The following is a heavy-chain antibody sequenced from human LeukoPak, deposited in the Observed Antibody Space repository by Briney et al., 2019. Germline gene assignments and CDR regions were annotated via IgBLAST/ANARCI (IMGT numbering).Heavy chain of an antibody. J-gene: IGHJ5*02. Sequence: ASVTVSCKASGYTFTGYYMHWVRQAPGQGLEWMGRINPNSGGTNYAQKFQGRVTMTRDTSISTAYMELSRLRSDDTAVYYCARSGRAYYDFWSGYYNNWFDPWGQGTLVTVSS. CDR2: INPNSGGT. D-gene: IGHD3-3*01. CDR3: ARSGRAYYDFWSGYYNNWFDP. V-gene: IGHV1-2*06. CDR1: GYTFTGYY.